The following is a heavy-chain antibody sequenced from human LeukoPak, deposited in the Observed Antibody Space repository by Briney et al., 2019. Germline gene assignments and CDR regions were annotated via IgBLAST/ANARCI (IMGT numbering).Heavy chain of an antibody. J-gene: IGHJ4*02. V-gene: IGHV3-33*01. D-gene: IGHD6-19*01. Sequence: PGGSLRLSCAASGFTFSSYGMHWVRQAPGKGLEWVAVIWYDGSNKYYADSVKGRFTISRDNSKSTLYLQMNSLRAEDTAVYYCASGHPVRLLPYSSGWRPFDYWGQGTLVTVSS. CDR1: GFTFSSYG. CDR2: IWYDGSNK. CDR3: ASGHPVRLLPYSSGWRPFDY.